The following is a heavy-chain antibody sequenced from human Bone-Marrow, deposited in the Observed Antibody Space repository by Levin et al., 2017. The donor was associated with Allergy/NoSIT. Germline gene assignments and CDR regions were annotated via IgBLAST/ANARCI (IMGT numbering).Heavy chain of an antibody. Sequence: VASVKVSCKASGGTFSSYAISWVRQAPGQGLEWMGGIIPIFGTANYAQKFQGRVTITADESTSTAYMELSSLRSEDTAVYYCARLHDYGDYEDYYYGMDVWGQGTTVTVSS. CDR3: ARLHDYGDYEDYYYGMDV. D-gene: IGHD4-17*01. J-gene: IGHJ6*02. CDR1: GGTFSSYA. CDR2: IIPIFGTA. V-gene: IGHV1-69*13.